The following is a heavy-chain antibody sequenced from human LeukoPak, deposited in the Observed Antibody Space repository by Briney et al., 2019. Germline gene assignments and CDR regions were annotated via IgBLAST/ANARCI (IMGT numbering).Heavy chain of an antibody. CDR3: TRGGGSTSGWYNWFDP. J-gene: IGHJ5*02. Sequence: SQTLSLTCAVSGGSISSGGYSWSWIRQPPGKGLEWIGHISHSGSTSYHPSLTSRVTISVDMSKNQFSLNLTSVTAADTAVYYCTRGGGSTSGWYNWFDPWGQGTLVTVSS. D-gene: IGHD6-19*01. CDR2: ISHSGST. CDR1: GGSISSGGYS. V-gene: IGHV4-30-2*01.